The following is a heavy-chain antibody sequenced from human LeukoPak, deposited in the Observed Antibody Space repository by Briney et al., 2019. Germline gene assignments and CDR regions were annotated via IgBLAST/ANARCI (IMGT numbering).Heavy chain of an antibody. CDR1: GFPFSSYA. V-gene: IGHV3-23*01. CDR2: ISGGGGST. CDR3: AKGKYYDFWSGYYTLDY. D-gene: IGHD3-3*01. Sequence: GSLRLSCAASGFPFSSYAMSWVRQAPGKGLEWVSAISGGGGSTYYADSVKGRFTISRDNSKNTLHLQMNSLRAEDTAVYYCAKGKYYDFWSGYYTLDYWGQGTLVTVSS. J-gene: IGHJ4*02.